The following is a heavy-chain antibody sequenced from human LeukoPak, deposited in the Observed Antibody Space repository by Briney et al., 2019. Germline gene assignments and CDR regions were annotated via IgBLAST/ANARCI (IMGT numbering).Heavy chain of an antibody. Sequence: GGSLRLSCVASGFTFSSYEMNWVRQVPGKALEWVSYIDFGGRIINYADHVKGRFTISRDNAKNSVYLQMDSLRAGDTAVYYCARGIGLERRYFQFDYWGQGILVTVSS. D-gene: IGHD1-1*01. V-gene: IGHV3-48*03. CDR1: GFTFSSYE. CDR3: ARGIGLERRYFQFDY. CDR2: IDFGGRII. J-gene: IGHJ4*02.